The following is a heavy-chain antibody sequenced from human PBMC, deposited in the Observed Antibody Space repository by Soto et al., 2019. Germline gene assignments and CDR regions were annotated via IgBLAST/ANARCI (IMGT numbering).Heavy chain of an antibody. CDR2: IYYSGST. CDR1: GGSISSGGYY. V-gene: IGHV4-31*02. J-gene: IGHJ6*02. CDR3: ASSSPDFWSGYSYYYGMDV. Sequence: SETLSLTXTVSGGSISSGGYYWSWIRQHPGKGLEWIGYIYYSGSTYYNPSLKSRVTISVDTSKNQFSLKLSSVTAADTAVYYCASSSPDFWSGYSYYYGMDVWGQGTTVTVSS. D-gene: IGHD3-3*01.